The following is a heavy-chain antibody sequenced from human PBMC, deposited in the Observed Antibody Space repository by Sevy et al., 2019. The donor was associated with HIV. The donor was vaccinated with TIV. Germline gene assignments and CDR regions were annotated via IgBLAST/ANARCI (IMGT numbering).Heavy chain of an antibody. D-gene: IGHD6-19*01. J-gene: IGHJ5*02. Sequence: GGSLRLSCAASGFTFSTYSMNWVRQAPGKGLEWVSSISSTSSYIDYAYSVKGRLTISRDNAKNSLYLQMNNLRAEDTAGYYCARDYNSGWRKFNLFDPWGQGTLVTVSS. CDR3: ARDYNSGWRKFNLFDP. V-gene: IGHV3-21*01. CDR2: ISSTSSYI. CDR1: GFTFSTYS.